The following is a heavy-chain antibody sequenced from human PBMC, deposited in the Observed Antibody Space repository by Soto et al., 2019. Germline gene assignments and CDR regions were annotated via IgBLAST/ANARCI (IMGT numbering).Heavy chain of an antibody. CDR3: ARLTLDAFGI. Sequence: QVQLQESGPGLVKPSETLSLTCTVSGGSISSYYWSWIRQPPGKGLEWIGYIYYSGSTNYNPSLKSRVTISVDTSKNQFSLKLSSVTAADTAVYYCARLTLDAFGIWGQGTMVTVSS. V-gene: IGHV4-59*08. J-gene: IGHJ3*02. CDR1: GGSISSYY. CDR2: IYYSGST.